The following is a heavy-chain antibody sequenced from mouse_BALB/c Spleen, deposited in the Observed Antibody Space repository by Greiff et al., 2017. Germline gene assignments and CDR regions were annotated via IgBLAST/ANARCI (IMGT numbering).Heavy chain of an antibody. Sequence: VQLVESGAELVKPGASVKLSCKTSGYTFTSYWIQWVKQRPGQGLGWIGEIFPGTGTTYYNEKFKGKATLTIDTSSSTAYMQLSSLTSEDSAVYFCARMITTTAFAYWGQGTLVTVSA. CDR1: GYTFTSYW. CDR3: ARMITTTAFAY. D-gene: IGHD2-4*01. CDR2: IFPGTGTT. J-gene: IGHJ3*01. V-gene: IGHV1S132*01.